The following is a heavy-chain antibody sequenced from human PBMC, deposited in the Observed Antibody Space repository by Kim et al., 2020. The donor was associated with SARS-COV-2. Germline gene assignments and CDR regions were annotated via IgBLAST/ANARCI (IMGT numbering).Heavy chain of an antibody. D-gene: IGHD3-10*01. CDR1: GGSFSGYY. V-gene: IGHV4-34*01. Sequence: SETLSLTCAVYGGSFSGYYWSWIRQPPGKGLEWIGEINHSGSTNYNPSLKSRVTISVDTSKNQFSLKLSSVTAADTAVYYCARKCRGWFASCWFDPWGQGTLVTVSS. CDR2: INHSGST. J-gene: IGHJ5*02. CDR3: ARKCRGWFASCWFDP.